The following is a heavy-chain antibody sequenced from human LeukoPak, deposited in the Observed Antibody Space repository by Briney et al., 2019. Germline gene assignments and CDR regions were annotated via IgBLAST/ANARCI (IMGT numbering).Heavy chain of an antibody. Sequence: GGSLRLSCAASGFTFSSYGMHWVRQAPGKGLAWVAVISYDGSNKYYADSVKGRFTISRDNPKNTLYLQMNSLRAEDTAVYYCAKDLISYGYYWGQGTLVTVSS. CDR3: AKDLISYGYY. D-gene: IGHD5-18*01. CDR1: GFTFSSYG. V-gene: IGHV3-30*18. J-gene: IGHJ4*02. CDR2: ISYDGSNK.